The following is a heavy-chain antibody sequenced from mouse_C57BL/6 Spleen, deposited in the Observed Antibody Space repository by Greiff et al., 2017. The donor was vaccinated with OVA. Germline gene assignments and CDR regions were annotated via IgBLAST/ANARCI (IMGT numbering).Heavy chain of an antibody. CDR1: GYTFTSYW. CDR3: ARNDYYGSSLYFDV. Sequence: QVQLQQPGTELVKPGASVKLSCKASGYTFTSYWMHWVKQRPGQGLEWIGNINPSNGGTNYNEKFKSKATLTVDKSSNTAYMQLSSLTSEDSAVYYCARNDYYGSSLYFDVWGTGTTVTVYS. CDR2: INPSNGGT. D-gene: IGHD1-1*01. J-gene: IGHJ1*03. V-gene: IGHV1-53*01.